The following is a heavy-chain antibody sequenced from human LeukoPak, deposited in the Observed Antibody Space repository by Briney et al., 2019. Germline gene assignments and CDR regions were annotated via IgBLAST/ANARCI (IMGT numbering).Heavy chain of an antibody. D-gene: IGHD2-2*01. Sequence: KPGGSLRLSCAASGWTFSSYSMNWIRQAPGKGLEWVSSISSSSSYIYYADSVKGRLTISRDNAKNSLYLQMNSLRAEDTAVYYCARDANIVVVPAAMGWYDYWGQGTLVTVSS. CDR2: ISSSSSYI. CDR3: ARDANIVVVPAAMGWYDY. J-gene: IGHJ4*02. V-gene: IGHV3-21*01. CDR1: GWTFSSYS.